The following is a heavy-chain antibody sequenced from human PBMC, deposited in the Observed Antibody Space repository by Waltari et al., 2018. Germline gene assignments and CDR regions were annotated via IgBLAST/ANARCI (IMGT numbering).Heavy chain of an antibody. CDR1: GYTFSSYG. Sequence: QAQLVQSGPEVKKPGASVRVSCKASGYTFSSYGITWVRPAPGQGLEWLGWISTDKGNRNYSQKLQGRVSMTTDTHTTTAYMDLRSLRSDDTAIYYCIRGGPWRLVQGNAFDFWGQGTLVTVSS. CDR2: ISTDKGNR. J-gene: IGHJ3*01. V-gene: IGHV1-18*01. D-gene: IGHD6-6*01. CDR3: IRGGPWRLVQGNAFDF.